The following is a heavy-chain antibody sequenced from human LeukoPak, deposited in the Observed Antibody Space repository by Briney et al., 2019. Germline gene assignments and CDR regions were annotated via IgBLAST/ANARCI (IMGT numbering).Heavy chain of an antibody. CDR1: GGSISSYY. CDR2: IYTSGST. CDR3: ARVGATGSEGTFDY. V-gene: IGHV4-4*07. D-gene: IGHD1-26*01. Sequence: SETLSLTCTVSGGSISSYYWSWIRQPAGKGLEWIGRIYTSGSTNYNPSLKSRVTMSVDTSKNQFSLKLSSVTAADTAVYYCARVGATGSEGTFDYWGQGTLVTVSS. J-gene: IGHJ4*02.